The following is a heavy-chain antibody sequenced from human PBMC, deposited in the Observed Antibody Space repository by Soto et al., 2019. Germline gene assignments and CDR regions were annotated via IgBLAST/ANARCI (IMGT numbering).Heavy chain of an antibody. J-gene: IGHJ5*02. Sequence: QVQLVQSGAEVKKPGSSVKVSCKASGGTFSSYAISWVRQAPGQGLEWMGGIIPIFGTANYAQKFQGRVTITADESTRTAYMERSSLRSEDTAVYYCARDPTIFGVVRDHWFDPWGQGTLVTVSS. CDR3: ARDPTIFGVVRDHWFDP. CDR1: GGTFSSYA. D-gene: IGHD3-3*01. CDR2: IIPIFGTA. V-gene: IGHV1-69*01.